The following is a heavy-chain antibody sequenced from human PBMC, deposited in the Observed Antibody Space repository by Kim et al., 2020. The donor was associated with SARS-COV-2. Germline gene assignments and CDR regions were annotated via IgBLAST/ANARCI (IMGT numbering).Heavy chain of an antibody. CDR1: GGTFSSYA. Sequence: SVKVSCKASGGTFSSYAISWVRQAPGQGLEWMGGIIPIFGTANYAQKFQGRVTITADESTSTAYMEMSSLRSEDTAVYYCATTLRITIFGPSYYFDYWGQGTLVTVSS. CDR3: ATTLRITIFGPSYYFDY. D-gene: IGHD3-3*01. V-gene: IGHV1-69*13. J-gene: IGHJ4*02. CDR2: IIPIFGTA.